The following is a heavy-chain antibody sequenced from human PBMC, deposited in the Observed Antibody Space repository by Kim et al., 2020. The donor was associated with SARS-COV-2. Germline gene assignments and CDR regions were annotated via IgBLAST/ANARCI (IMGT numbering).Heavy chain of an antibody. CDR3: ARGGYSGYDSRSNWFDP. J-gene: IGHJ5*02. Sequence: LKSRVTISVDTSKNQFSLKLSSVTAADTAVYYCARGGYSGYDSRSNWFDPWGQGTLVTVSS. V-gene: IGHV4-34*01. D-gene: IGHD5-12*01.